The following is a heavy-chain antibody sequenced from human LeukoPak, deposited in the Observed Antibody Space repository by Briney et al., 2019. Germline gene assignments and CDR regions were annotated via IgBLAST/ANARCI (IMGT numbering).Heavy chain of an antibody. CDR2: IYYSGRT. Sequence: SETLSLTCTVSGGSISSSTYYWGWIRQPPGKGLEWLGNIYYSGRTYYNPSLKNRLTISEDTSRNQFSLNLRSVTAADTAVYYCARLKSSYGDYFFDYWGQGTLVTVSS. CDR3: ARLKSSYGDYFFDY. CDR1: GGSISSSTYY. J-gene: IGHJ4*02. D-gene: IGHD4-17*01. V-gene: IGHV4-39*01.